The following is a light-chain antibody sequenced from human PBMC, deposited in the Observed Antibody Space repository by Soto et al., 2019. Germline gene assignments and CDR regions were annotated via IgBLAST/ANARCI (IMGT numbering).Light chain of an antibody. CDR3: NSYAGSNTWV. CDR2: EVS. J-gene: IGLJ3*02. CDR1: SSDVGGFNY. V-gene: IGLV2-14*01. Sequence: QSALPQPASVSGSPGQSITISCTGTSSDVGGFNYVSWYQQYPGEAPKLLIYEVSNRPSGVSSRFSGSKSGNTASLTISGLQADDEGDYYCNSYAGSNTWVFGGGTKLTVL.